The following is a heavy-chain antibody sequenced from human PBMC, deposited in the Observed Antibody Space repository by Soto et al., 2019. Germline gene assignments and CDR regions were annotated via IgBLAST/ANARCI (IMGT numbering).Heavy chain of an antibody. CDR3: ARLIAAAGTDDY. CDR1: GYTFTSYD. D-gene: IGHD6-13*01. V-gene: IGHV1-8*01. J-gene: IGHJ4*02. CDR2: MNPNSGNT. Sequence: ASVKVSCKASGYTFTSYDINWVRQATGQGLEWMGWMNPNSGNTGYAQKFQGRVTMTRYTSISTAYMELSSLRSEDTAVYYCARLIAAAGTDDYWGQGTLVTVSS.